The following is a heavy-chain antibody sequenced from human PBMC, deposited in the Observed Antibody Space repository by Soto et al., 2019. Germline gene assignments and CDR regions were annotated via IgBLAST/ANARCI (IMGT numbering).Heavy chain of an antibody. J-gene: IGHJ4*02. D-gene: IGHD2-2*01. CDR2: ISGSGGTT. V-gene: IGHV3-23*01. CDR3: AEDSVLAPAASPSGYFDH. CDR1: GFYFNNYA. Sequence: EVQLLESGGGLVQPGGSLRLSCAASGFYFNNYAMSWVRQAPGKGLEWVSTISGSGGTTYYADSVKGRFTISRDNSKNTLYLQMNSLRAEDTAVDYDAEDSVLAPAASPSGYFDHWGQGTLVTVSS.